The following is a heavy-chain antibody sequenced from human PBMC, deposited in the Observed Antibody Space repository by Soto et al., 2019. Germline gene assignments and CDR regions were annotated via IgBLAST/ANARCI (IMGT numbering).Heavy chain of an antibody. CDR3: ARDNVPYGDAFYYYYGMDV. J-gene: IGHJ6*02. Sequence: SVKVSCKASGGTFSSYAISWVRQAPGQGLEWMGGIIPIFGTANYAQKFQGRVTITADESTSTAYMELSSLRSEDTAVYYCARDNVPYGDAFYYYYGMDVWGQGNTVTVSS. V-gene: IGHV1-69*13. CDR2: IIPIFGTA. CDR1: GGTFSSYA. D-gene: IGHD4-17*01.